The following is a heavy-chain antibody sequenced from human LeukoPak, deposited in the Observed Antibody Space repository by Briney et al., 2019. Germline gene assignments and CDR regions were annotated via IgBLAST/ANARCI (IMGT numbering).Heavy chain of an antibody. CDR3: AKVRQGYCSGGSCSRGGTPMDV. CDR2: IYSDGGT. J-gene: IGHJ6*03. Sequence: GGSLRLSCAASGFTVSSDYMTWVRQAPGKGLEWVSVIYSDGGTKYADSVKGRFTISRDKSKNTLYLQMNSLRAEDTAVYYCAKVRQGYCSGGSCSRGGTPMDVWGKGTTVTISS. D-gene: IGHD2-15*01. V-gene: IGHV3-66*01. CDR1: GFTVSSDY.